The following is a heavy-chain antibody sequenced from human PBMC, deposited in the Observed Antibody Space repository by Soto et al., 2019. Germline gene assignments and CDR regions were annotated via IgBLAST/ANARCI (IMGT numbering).Heavy chain of an antibody. CDR1: GFTFSSYS. V-gene: IGHV3-21*01. CDR2: ISSSSSYI. CDR3: ARVVPAAITWFDP. D-gene: IGHD2-2*01. Sequence: EVQLVESGGGLVKPGGSLRLSCAASGFTFSSYSMNWVRQAPGKGLEWVSSISSSSSYIYYADSVKGRFTISRDNAKNSLYLQMNSLRAEATAVYYWARVVPAAITWFDPWGQGTLVTVSS. J-gene: IGHJ5*02.